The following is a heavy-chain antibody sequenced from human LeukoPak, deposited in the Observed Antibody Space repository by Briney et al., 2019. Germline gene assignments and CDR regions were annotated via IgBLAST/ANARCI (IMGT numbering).Heavy chain of an antibody. CDR2: INHSGGT. D-gene: IGHD1-14*01. J-gene: IGHJ5*02. CDR3: ARSLGIRSMLGH. CDR1: GGSFSGYY. V-gene: IGHV4-34*01. Sequence: SETLSLTCAVYGGSFSGYYWSWIRQSPGEGLEWIGEINHSGGTNYNPSLKSRVTVSVDTSKNQFSLKLSSVTAADTAVYYCARSLGIRSMLGHWGQGTLVTVSS.